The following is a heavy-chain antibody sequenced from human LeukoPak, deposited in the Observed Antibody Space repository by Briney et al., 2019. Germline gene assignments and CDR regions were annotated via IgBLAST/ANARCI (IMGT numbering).Heavy chain of an antibody. CDR2: INTNTGNP. J-gene: IGHJ4*02. D-gene: IGHD6-13*01. Sequence: GASVTVSCTASGYTFTIYAMNWVRQAPGQGLEWMGWINTNTGNPTYAQGFTGRFVFSLDTSVNTAYLQISSLKAEDTAVYYCTTGVPYSSSLRTFFDYWGQGTLVTVSS. CDR1: GYTFTIYA. CDR3: TTGVPYSSSLRTFFDY. V-gene: IGHV7-4-1*02.